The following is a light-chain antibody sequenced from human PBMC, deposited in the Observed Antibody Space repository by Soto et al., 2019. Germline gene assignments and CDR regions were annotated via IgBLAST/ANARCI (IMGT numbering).Light chain of an antibody. Sequence: QSALTQPASVSGSPGQSITISCTGTTSDIGDYNYVSWYRQHPGKAPQLIIYDVNKRPSGVPDRFSGSKSGNTASLTVSGLQAEDEADYFCNSYGGTNNYVVFGGGTKLTVL. CDR1: TSDIGDYNY. J-gene: IGLJ2*01. V-gene: IGLV2-8*01. CDR3: NSYGGTNNYVV. CDR2: DVN.